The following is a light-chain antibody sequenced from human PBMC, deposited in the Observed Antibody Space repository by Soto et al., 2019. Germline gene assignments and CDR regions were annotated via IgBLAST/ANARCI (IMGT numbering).Light chain of an antibody. CDR3: EAWDDTLNGHV. Sequence: QSALTQPASVSGSPGQSITISCTGTSSDVGRYNLVSWYQQYPGKAPKLMIYEGSQRPSGVSHRFSGSKSGNTASLTISGLQAEDEADYYCEAWDDTLNGHVFGGGTKVTVL. V-gene: IGLV2-23*01. CDR2: EGS. J-gene: IGLJ3*02. CDR1: SSDVGRYNL.